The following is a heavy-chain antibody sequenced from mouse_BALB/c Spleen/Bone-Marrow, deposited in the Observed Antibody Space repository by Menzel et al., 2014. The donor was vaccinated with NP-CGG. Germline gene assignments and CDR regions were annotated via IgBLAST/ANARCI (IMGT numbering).Heavy chain of an antibody. Sequence: EVKLMGSGPELVKPGASVKMSCKASGYTFTSYVMPWVKQRPGPGLGGVGYIYPYNDGTKYNEKFKGKATLTSDKSSSTAYMELSSLTSEDSAVYYCASPYYRYDGFAYWGQGTLVTVSA. V-gene: IGHV1-14*01. D-gene: IGHD2-14*01. CDR3: ASPYYRYDGFAY. J-gene: IGHJ3*01. CDR2: IYPYNDGT. CDR1: GYTFTSYV.